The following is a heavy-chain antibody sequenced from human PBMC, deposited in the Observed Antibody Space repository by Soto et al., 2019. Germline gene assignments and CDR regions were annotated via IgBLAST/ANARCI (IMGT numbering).Heavy chain of an antibody. D-gene: IGHD2-21*01. CDR1: GGSIGSYY. V-gene: IGHV4-59*01. CDR2: IYYSGST. J-gene: IGHJ4*02. CDR3: ARTRPSTYHQFLFDY. Sequence: SETLSLTCTVSGGSIGSYYWSWIRQPPGKGLEWIGYIYYSGSTNYNPSLKSRVTISVDTSKNQFSLKLSSVTAADTAAYYCARTRPSTYHQFLFDYWGQGTLVTVSS.